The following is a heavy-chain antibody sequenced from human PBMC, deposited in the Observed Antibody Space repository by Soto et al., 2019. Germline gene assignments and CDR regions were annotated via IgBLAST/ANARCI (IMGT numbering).Heavy chain of an antibody. CDR2: ISYDGSNK. V-gene: IGHV3-30-3*01. Sequence: PGGSLILSCLGTGFTFSINAMNWVRQAPGKGLEWVAVISYDGSNKYYADSVKGRFTISRDNSKNTVYVQMNSLRVEDTAIYYCASGRITFGGVIGLFDYWGQGTLVTVSS. CDR1: GFTFSINA. D-gene: IGHD3-16*01. CDR3: ASGRITFGGVIGLFDY. J-gene: IGHJ4*02.